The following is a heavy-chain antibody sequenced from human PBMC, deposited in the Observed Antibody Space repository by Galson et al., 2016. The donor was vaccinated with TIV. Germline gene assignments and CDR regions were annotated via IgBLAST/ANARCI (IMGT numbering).Heavy chain of an antibody. D-gene: IGHD5-12*01. J-gene: IGHJ4*02. CDR2: LNPSGVTT. CDR1: GYIFTTYY. V-gene: IGHV1-46*01. CDR3: SREKYSGFGF. Sequence: SVKVSCKASGYIFTTYYIHWVRQAPGQGLEWMGMLNPSGVTTSYAEKFQYRVTMSMDTSTSTFYMELSSLTSEDTAIYYCSREKYSGFGFWGQGTLVTVSS.